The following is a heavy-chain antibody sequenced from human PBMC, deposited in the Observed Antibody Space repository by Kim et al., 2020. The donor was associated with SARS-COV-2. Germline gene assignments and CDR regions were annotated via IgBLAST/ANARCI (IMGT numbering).Heavy chain of an antibody. CDR3: APYDFWGGYT. J-gene: IGHJ5*02. Sequence: ASVKVSCKVSGYSLTKFSMHWVRRAPGKGLEWMGGFDPEDGETIYAQKFQGRVTMTEDTSTDTAYLELSSLGSEDTAVYYCAPYDFWGGYTWGQGTLVTVSA. CDR2: FDPEDGET. CDR1: GYSLTKFS. D-gene: IGHD3-3*01. V-gene: IGHV1-24*01.